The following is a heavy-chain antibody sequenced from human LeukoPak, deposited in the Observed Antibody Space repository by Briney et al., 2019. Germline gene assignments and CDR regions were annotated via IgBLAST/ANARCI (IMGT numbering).Heavy chain of an antibody. Sequence: GGSLRLSCAASGFTFSSYAMSWVRQAPGKGLEWDSGISGSGGDTYYGDSVKGRFTISRDNSKNTLYLQMNSLRAEDTAVFYCAKVAYSSSWYYLDYWGQGTLVTVSS. V-gene: IGHV3-23*01. CDR2: ISGSGGDT. CDR3: AKVAYSSSWYYLDY. J-gene: IGHJ4*02. CDR1: GFTFSSYA. D-gene: IGHD6-13*01.